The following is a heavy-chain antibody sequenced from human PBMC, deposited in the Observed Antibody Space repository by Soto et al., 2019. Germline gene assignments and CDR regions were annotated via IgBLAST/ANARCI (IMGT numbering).Heavy chain of an antibody. J-gene: IGHJ2*01. Sequence: QVRLQESGPGLVKPSETLSLTCTVSVSGGSVSTGVHYWSWIRQPPGKGLEWIGYIYYSGSTNYNPSFKSPVTISVDPSKNQFSLKLTSVTAADTAVYYCARGYYTSWYWFDRWGRGTLVTVSS. CDR2: IYYSGST. V-gene: IGHV4-61*08. CDR1: GGSVSTGVHY. D-gene: IGHD6-13*01. CDR3: ARGYYTSWYWFDR.